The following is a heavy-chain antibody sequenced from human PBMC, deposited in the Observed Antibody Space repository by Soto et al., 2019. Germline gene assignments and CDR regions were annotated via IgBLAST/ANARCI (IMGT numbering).Heavy chain of an antibody. V-gene: IGHV3-23*01. CDR2: ITGSGGSA. CDR3: AKGPYSSANGYFDY. J-gene: IGHJ4*02. D-gene: IGHD6-25*01. Sequence: EVQLLESGGGLVQPGGSLRLSCVVSGFTFSNYGMSWVRQAPGKGPEWVSAITGSGGSAYYADSVKGRFTISRDNSKNTLYLQMNSLRADDTAVYFCAKGPYSSANGYFDYWGQGTLVTVSS. CDR1: GFTFSNYG.